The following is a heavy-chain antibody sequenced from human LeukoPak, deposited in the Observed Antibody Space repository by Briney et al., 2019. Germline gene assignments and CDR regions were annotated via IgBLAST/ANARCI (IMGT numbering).Heavy chain of an antibody. CDR1: GFTFSSYG. J-gene: IGHJ3*02. V-gene: IGHV3-30*18. D-gene: IGHD2-2*01. CDR3: AKWSGSRNAFDI. CDR2: ISYDGSNK. Sequence: GGSLRLSCAASGFTFSSYGMHWVRQAPGKGLEWVAVISYDGSNKYYADSVKGRFTISRDNSKNTLYLQMNSLRAEDTAVYYCAKWSGSRNAFDIWGQGTMVTVSS.